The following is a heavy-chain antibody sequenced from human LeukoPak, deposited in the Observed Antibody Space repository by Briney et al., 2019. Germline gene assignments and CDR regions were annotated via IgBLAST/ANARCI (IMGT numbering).Heavy chain of an antibody. CDR3: ARGVPTDY. Sequence: GGSLRLSCAASGFTFDDYAMHWVRQAPGKGLEWVSGISWNSDSIGSADSVKGRFTISRDNAKNSLYLEMNSLRVEDTAVYYCARGVPTDYWGQGTLVTVSS. D-gene: IGHD2-2*01. CDR2: ISWNSDSI. V-gene: IGHV3-9*01. J-gene: IGHJ4*02. CDR1: GFTFDDYA.